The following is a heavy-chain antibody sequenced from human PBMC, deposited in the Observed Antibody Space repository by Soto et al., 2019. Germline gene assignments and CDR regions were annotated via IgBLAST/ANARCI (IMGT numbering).Heavy chain of an antibody. CDR1: GFSFRSRA. V-gene: IGHV3-30*03. Sequence: LRLSCAASGFSFRSRAMHWVRQAPGKGLEWVALVSFDGSSTYYAESVKGRCTASSDNSKDTLHLQMNSLRADDTAVYYCGVNKYDAAAGAFDIWGQGAMVTVSS. D-gene: IGHD6-13*01. CDR3: GVNKYDAAAGAFDI. J-gene: IGHJ3*02. CDR2: VSFDGSST.